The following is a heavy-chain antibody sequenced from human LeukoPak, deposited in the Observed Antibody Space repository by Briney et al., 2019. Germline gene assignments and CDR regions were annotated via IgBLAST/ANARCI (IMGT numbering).Heavy chain of an antibody. CDR2: IYYSGST. D-gene: IGHD2-15*01. Sequence: SETLSLTCTVSGGSISSYYWSWIRQPPGKGLEWIGYIYYSGSTNYNPSLKSRVTISVDTSKNQFSLKLSSVTAADTAVYYCARIRRGEVAAFDYWGQGTLVTVSS. J-gene: IGHJ4*02. V-gene: IGHV4-59*01. CDR1: GGSISSYY. CDR3: ARIRRGEVAAFDY.